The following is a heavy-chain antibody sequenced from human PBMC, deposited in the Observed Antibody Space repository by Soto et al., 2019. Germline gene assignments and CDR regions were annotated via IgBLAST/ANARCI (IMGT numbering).Heavy chain of an antibody. J-gene: IGHJ4*02. Sequence: QVQLVQSGAEVKKPGSSVKVSCKASGGTFSSYAISWVRQAPGQGLEWMGGIIPIFGTANYAQKFQGRVTITAKNPPTPAYMDLSSLSPEDTAGNSWAGVARIYNFGSGYYYSPPPESYYFDYWGQGTLVTVSS. CDR2: IIPIFGTA. V-gene: IGHV1-69*06. D-gene: IGHD3-3*01. CDR1: GGTFSSYA. CDR3: AGVARIYNFGSGYYYSPPPESYYFDY.